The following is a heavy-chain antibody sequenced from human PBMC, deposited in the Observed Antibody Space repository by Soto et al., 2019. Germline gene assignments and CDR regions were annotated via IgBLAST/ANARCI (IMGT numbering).Heavy chain of an antibody. CDR3: ARAAGRSKLLPYYFGP. CDR2: INPATGDT. V-gene: IGHV1-3*01. J-gene: IGHJ5*02. CDR1: GYAFTTSA. D-gene: IGHD3-10*01. Sequence: QVHLVQSGAEVQKPGASVRISCQASGYAFTTSAIHWVRQAPGQSLEWMGWINPATGDTKYSQNVRGRVTFALDTSATTAYMDLRALASHDTAVYYCARAAGRSKLLPYYFGPWGQGTLVTVSS.